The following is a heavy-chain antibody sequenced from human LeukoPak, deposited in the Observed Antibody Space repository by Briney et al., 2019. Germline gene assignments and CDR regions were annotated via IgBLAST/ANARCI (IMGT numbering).Heavy chain of an antibody. J-gene: IGHJ4*02. CDR1: GFTFNSFD. CDR3: ARDPRGPTGYDSSGRDSFDY. CDR2: ILYDGTMK. Sequence: HPGGSLRLSCAASGFTFNSFDMHWVRQAPGKGLEWVAVILYDGTMKYYADSVKGRFTISRGNSQNTLYLQMNILRAEDTAVYYCARDPRGPTGYDSSGRDSFDYWGQGTLVTVSS. D-gene: IGHD3-22*01. V-gene: IGHV3-30*03.